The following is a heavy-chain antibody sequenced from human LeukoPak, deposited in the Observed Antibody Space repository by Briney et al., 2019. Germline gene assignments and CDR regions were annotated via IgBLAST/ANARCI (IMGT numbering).Heavy chain of an antibody. Sequence: GASVKVSCTASGYIFTNYHITWVRQAPGQGLEWMGWISGYNGNTKYAQKLQGRVTMTTDTSTSTAYMELRTLRSDDTAVYYCARADTVRLGELSHFDYWGQGTLVTVSS. CDR3: ARADTVRLGELSHFDY. CDR1: GYIFTNYH. D-gene: IGHD3-16*02. J-gene: IGHJ4*02. V-gene: IGHV1-18*01. CDR2: ISGYNGNT.